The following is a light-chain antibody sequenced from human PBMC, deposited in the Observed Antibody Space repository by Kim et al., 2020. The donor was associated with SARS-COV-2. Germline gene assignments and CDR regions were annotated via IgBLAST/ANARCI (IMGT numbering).Light chain of an antibody. Sequence: YPGERATRSCRASQSVRSTSLGWYQQKPGQAPRLLIYGASSRATGIPDRFSGSGSGTDFTLTISRLEPEDFAVYYCQQYGSSPRTFGQGTKVDIK. CDR1: QSVRSTS. J-gene: IGKJ1*01. CDR2: GAS. CDR3: QQYGSSPRT. V-gene: IGKV3-20*01.